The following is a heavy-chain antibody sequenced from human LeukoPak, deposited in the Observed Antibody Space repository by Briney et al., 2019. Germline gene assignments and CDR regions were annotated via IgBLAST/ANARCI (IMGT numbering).Heavy chain of an antibody. Sequence: GGSLRLSCAASGFTFSSYSMNWVRQAPGKGLEWVSSISSSSSYIYYADSVKGRFTISRDNTKNSLYLQMNSLRAEDTAVYYCARASGYDYLGVFDYWGQGTLVTVSS. CDR1: GFTFSSYS. D-gene: IGHD3-16*01. J-gene: IGHJ4*02. CDR3: ARASGYDYLGVFDY. V-gene: IGHV3-21*01. CDR2: ISSSSSYI.